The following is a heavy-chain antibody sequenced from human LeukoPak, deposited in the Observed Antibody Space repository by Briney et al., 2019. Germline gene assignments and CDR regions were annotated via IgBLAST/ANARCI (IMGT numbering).Heavy chain of an antibody. D-gene: IGHD5-18*01. J-gene: IGHJ4*02. CDR1: GFTFSSYW. CDR3: ASAPWIQLWSYYFDY. Sequence: PGGSLRLSCAASGFTFSSYWMSWVRQAPGKGLEWVANIKQDGSEKYYVDSVKGRFTMSRDNAKNSLYLQMNSLRAEDTAVYYCASAPWIQLWSYYFDYWGQGTLVTVSS. CDR2: IKQDGSEK. V-gene: IGHV3-7*01.